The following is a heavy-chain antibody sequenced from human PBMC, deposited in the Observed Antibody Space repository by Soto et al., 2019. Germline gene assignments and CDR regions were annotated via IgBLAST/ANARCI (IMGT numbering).Heavy chain of an antibody. V-gene: IGHV3-48*02. CDR2: ISSSSSTI. CDR1: GFTFSSYS. CDR3: ARDQGLYCSGGSCYPFDY. D-gene: IGHD2-15*01. Sequence: GGSLRLSCAASGFTFSSYSMNWVRQAPGKGLEWVSYISSSSSTIYYADSVKGRFTISRDNAKNSLYLQMNSLRDEDTAVYYCARDQGLYCSGGSCYPFDYWGQGTLVTVSS. J-gene: IGHJ4*02.